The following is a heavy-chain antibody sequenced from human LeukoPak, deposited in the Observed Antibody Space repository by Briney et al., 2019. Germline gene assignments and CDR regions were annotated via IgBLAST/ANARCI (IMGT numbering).Heavy chain of an antibody. CDR1: GFTFSSYE. CDR2: INSVGSTI. CDR3: ARARAFSSGGCFDY. J-gene: IGHJ4*02. D-gene: IGHD6-19*01. V-gene: IGHV3-48*03. Sequence: GGSLRLSCAASGFTFSSYEMNWVRQARGKGLEWVSYINSVGSTIYYADSVKGRFTISRDNAKNSLYLQMNSLRAEDTAVYYCARARAFSSGGCFDYWGQGTLVTVSS.